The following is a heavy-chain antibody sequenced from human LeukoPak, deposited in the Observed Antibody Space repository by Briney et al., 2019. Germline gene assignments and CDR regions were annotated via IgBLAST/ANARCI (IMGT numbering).Heavy chain of an antibody. D-gene: IGHD3-22*01. Sequence: GASVTVSCKASSYTFTSYDINWVREAAGQGLEWMGWMNPNTGRTGFAQKFQGRLTMTRDTSISTAYMELSSLRSEDTAVYYCARLSQTPDYYSNGGYYYLGYWGQGTPVTVSS. CDR2: MNPNTGRT. J-gene: IGHJ4*02. V-gene: IGHV1-8*01. CDR3: ARLSQTPDYYSNGGYYYLGY. CDR1: SYTFTSYD.